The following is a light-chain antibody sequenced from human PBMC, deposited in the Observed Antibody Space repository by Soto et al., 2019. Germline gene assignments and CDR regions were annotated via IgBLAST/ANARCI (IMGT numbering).Light chain of an antibody. V-gene: IGKV3-20*01. CDR1: QSVGRNY. Sequence: EIVLTQSAGTLSLSPGERAILSYRASQSVGRNYLAWFQQKSGQAPRLVIYGASSRAAGIPDRFSGSGSGTDFTLTISRLEPEDFAVYYCQQYGSLRTFGQGTKVDIK. CDR2: GAS. J-gene: IGKJ1*01. CDR3: QQYGSLRT.